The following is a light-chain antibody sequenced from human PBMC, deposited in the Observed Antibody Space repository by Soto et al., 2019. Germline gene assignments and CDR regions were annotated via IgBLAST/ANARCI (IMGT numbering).Light chain of an antibody. V-gene: IGKV3-20*01. CDR1: QSVSGSY. Sequence: EIVLTQSPGTLSLSPGERATLSCRASQSVSGSYLAWYQQKPGQAPRLLLYGASNRATGIPDRISGSGSGTDFTLTISRLEPEDFAVYYCQQYGSSPPYTFGQGTKLEIK. J-gene: IGKJ2*01. CDR3: QQYGSSPPYT. CDR2: GAS.